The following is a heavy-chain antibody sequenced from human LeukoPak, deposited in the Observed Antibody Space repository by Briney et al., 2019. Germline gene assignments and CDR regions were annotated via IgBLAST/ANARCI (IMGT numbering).Heavy chain of an antibody. D-gene: IGHD3-10*01. V-gene: IGHV3-43*02. CDR1: GFTFDTYA. CDR3: VKGVPYGSGSYYNPNYYYYMDV. J-gene: IGHJ6*03. Sequence: GGSLRLSCAASGFTFDTYAMYWVRQAPGKGLEWVSLISGNGGSTYYAESVKGRFTISRDNSKNSLSLQMNSLRTEDTALYYCVKGVPYGSGSYYNPNYYYYMDVWGKGTTVTVSS. CDR2: ISGNGGST.